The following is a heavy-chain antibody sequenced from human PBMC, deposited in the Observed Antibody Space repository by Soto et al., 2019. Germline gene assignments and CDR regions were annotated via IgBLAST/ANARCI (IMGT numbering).Heavy chain of an antibody. Sequence: PGGSREFSCAPLGLPFTSYAIAGSPQPQGRGLEWVSPFGVLGGGKYYADSGKARSTISRDNSKNMLYLKMNSLRAEDTAVYYCAKDDPPRIVGATPLAFDYWGQGTLVTVSS. CDR3: AKDDPPRIVGATPLAFDY. V-gene: IGHV3-23*01. CDR1: GLPFTSYA. D-gene: IGHD1-26*01. J-gene: IGHJ4*02. CDR2: FGVLGGGK.